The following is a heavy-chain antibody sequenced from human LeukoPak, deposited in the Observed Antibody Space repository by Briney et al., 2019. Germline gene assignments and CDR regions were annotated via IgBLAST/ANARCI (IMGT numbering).Heavy chain of an antibody. Sequence: PGGSLRLSCTASGFTFSSYEMNWVRQAPGKGLDWISYISSSGNTIYYSDSVKGRFTISRDSANYSLYLQMNSLRAEDTAVYYCARVPPVITLFGVVLYMDVWGKGTTVTV. CDR2: ISSSGNTI. V-gene: IGHV3-48*03. CDR3: ARVPPVITLFGVVLYMDV. CDR1: GFTFSSYE. D-gene: IGHD3-3*01. J-gene: IGHJ6*03.